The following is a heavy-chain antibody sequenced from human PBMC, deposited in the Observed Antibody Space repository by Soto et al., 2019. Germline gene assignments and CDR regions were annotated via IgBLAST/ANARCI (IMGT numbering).Heavy chain of an antibody. J-gene: IGHJ5*02. CDR2: INHSGST. CDR3: ARIHSSGWYFNWFDP. V-gene: IGHV4-34*01. Sequence: SETLSLTCAVYGGSFSGYYWSWIRQPPGKGLEWIGEINHSGSTNYNPSLKSRVTISVDTSKNQFSLKLSSVTAADTAVYYCARIHSSGWYFNWFDPWGQGTLVTVSS. CDR1: GGSFSGYY. D-gene: IGHD6-19*01.